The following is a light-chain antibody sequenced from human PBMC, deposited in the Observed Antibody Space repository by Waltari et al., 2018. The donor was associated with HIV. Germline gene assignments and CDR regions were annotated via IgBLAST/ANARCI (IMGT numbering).Light chain of an antibody. J-gene: IGLJ2*01. V-gene: IGLV3-25*03. Sequence: SYELTQPPSVSVSPGQTARITCAGGAVSKKYAYWYQQKPGQAPMLVIYKDSERPSGIPERFSGSSSGTTVTLTISGVQAEDEADYYCQSPDSSGTYVGFGGGTKLTVL. CDR1: AVSKKY. CDR2: KDS. CDR3: QSPDSSGTYVG.